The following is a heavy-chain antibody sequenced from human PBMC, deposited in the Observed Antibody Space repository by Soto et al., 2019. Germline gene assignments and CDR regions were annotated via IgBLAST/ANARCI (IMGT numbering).Heavy chain of an antibody. CDR2: IYYLGST. CDR1: GGSMSEYF. J-gene: IGHJ4*02. CDR3: ARDRYDGSGSPYPAY. D-gene: IGHD3-10*01. V-gene: IGHV4-59*01. Sequence: SETLSLTCSVSGGSMSEYFWSWIRQSPGKGLEWIGYIYYLGSTDYNPSLKSRVTISVDTSKRQFSLRLTSVTAADTALYYCARDRYDGSGSPYPAYWGPGTQVTVSS.